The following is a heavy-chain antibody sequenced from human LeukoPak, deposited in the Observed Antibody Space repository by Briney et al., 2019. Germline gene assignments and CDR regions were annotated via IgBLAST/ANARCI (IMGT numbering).Heavy chain of an antibody. CDR2: IIPIFGTA. Sequence: SVKVSCKASGGTFSSYAISWVRQAPGQGLEWMGGIIPIFGTANYAQKFQGRVTITTDESTSTAYMELSSLRSDDTAVYYCARETYSPTDYWGQGTLVTVSS. CDR1: GGTFSSYA. CDR3: ARETYSPTDY. D-gene: IGHD5-12*01. V-gene: IGHV1-69*05. J-gene: IGHJ4*02.